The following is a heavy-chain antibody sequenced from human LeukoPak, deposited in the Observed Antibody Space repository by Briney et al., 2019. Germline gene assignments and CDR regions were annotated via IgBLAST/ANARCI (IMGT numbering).Heavy chain of an antibody. Sequence: GGSLRLSCAASGSTFSHCGMHWVRQAPGKGLEWVAFIPYDGSIQYYADSVKGRFTISRDNSRNTLYLQMNSLRADDTVLYYCAKGPSGIGDYWGQGTLVTVSS. J-gene: IGHJ4*02. CDR2: IPYDGSIQ. V-gene: IGHV3-30*02. D-gene: IGHD6-13*01. CDR1: GSTFSHCG. CDR3: AKGPSGIGDY.